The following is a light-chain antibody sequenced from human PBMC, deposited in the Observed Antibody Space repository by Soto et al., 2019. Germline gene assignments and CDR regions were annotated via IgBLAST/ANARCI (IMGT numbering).Light chain of an antibody. V-gene: IGLV2-11*01. CDR3: YSYTASDIWV. CDR1: NSDVGRYNF. CDR2: AVS. J-gene: IGLJ3*02. Sequence: QSALTQPRSVSGSPGQSVTISCTGTNSDVGRYNFVSWYQQLPGKAPKLLISAVSQRPSGVPDRFSGSKSGNTASLTISGLQADDEADYFCYSYTASDIWVFGGGTQLTVL.